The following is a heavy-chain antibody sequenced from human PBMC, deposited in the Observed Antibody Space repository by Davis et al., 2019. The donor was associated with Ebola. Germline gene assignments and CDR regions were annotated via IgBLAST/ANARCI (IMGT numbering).Heavy chain of an antibody. J-gene: IGHJ3*01. Sequence: ASVKVSCKASGYSFTGHYLHWVRQVPGQDFEWVGWINPNTGDTQYAQEFQAWVTLTRDKSINTVHIDLTRLRSADTAVYYCVRDGSGTEKKMFDVWGQGTLVSVSS. CDR2: INPNTGDT. CDR1: GYSFTGHY. D-gene: IGHD1/OR15-1a*01. CDR3: VRDGSGTEKKMFDV. V-gene: IGHV1-2*04.